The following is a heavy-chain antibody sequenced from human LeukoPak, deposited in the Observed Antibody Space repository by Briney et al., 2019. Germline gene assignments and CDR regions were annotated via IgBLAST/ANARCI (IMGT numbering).Heavy chain of an antibody. Sequence: PGGSLRLSCAASGFTFSSYAMHWVRKAPGKGLERVAVISYDGSNKYYADSVKGRFTISRDNSKNTLYLQMNSLRAEDTAVYYCARVRCSGGSCYLTNGMDVWGKGTTVTVSS. CDR1: GFTFSSYA. CDR3: ARVRCSGGSCYLTNGMDV. D-gene: IGHD2-15*01. J-gene: IGHJ6*04. CDR2: ISYDGSNK. V-gene: IGHV3-30*04.